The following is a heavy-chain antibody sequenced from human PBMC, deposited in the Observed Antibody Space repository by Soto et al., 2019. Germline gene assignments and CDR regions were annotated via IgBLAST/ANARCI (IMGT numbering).Heavy chain of an antibody. CDR3: ARENRYFFYGMDV. J-gene: IGHJ6*02. V-gene: IGHV1-69*13. Sequence: GASVKGSCKSSGGTFSSYAINWVRPSPGQGLEWMGGIIPIFGTANYAQNFQDRVTITADVSTNTAYMELSSLRSADTAMYYCARENRYFFYGMDVWGQGTTVTVSS. CDR2: IIPIFGTA. CDR1: GGTFSSYA.